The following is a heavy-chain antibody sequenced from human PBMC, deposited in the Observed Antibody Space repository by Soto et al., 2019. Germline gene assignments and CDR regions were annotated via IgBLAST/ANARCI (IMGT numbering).Heavy chain of an antibody. Sequence: PSETLSLTCTVSGGSISSGGYYWSWIRQHPGKGLEWIGYIYYSGSTYYNPSLKSRVTLSIDMTNNHVSLILNSVTAADTAVYYCARVGPWAPYYYDSSPYTFENWFDPWGQGTLVTVSS. CDR3: ARVGPWAPYYYDSSPYTFENWFDP. J-gene: IGHJ5*02. D-gene: IGHD3-22*01. CDR1: GGSISSGGYY. V-gene: IGHV4-31*03. CDR2: IYYSGST.